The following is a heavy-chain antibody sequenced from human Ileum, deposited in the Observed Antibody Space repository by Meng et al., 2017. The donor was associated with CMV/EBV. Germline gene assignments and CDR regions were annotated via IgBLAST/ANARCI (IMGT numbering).Heavy chain of an antibody. V-gene: IGHV4-30-4*01. CDR2: IYNSGTT. Sequence: TCCVSGGPISRGGYYWSWIRQPPGKGLEWIGLIYNSGTTYYTASLRSRLNISIDTSKNQLSLRLSSVTAADTAVYFCAGSWGYYSDYWGLGTLVTVSS. J-gene: IGHJ4*02. CDR3: AGSWGYYSDY. CDR1: GGPISRGGYY. D-gene: IGHD3-22*01.